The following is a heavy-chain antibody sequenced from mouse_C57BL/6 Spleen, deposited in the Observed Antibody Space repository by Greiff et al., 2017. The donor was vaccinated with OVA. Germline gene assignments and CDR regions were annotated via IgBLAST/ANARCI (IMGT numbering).Heavy chain of an antibody. J-gene: IGHJ4*01. Sequence: EVKLQESGGGLVQPGGSMKLSCVASGFTFSNYWMNWVRQSPEKGLEWVAQIRLKSDNYATHYAESVKGRFTISRDDSKSSVYLQMNNIRAEDTGIYYCTGRIYYGSFYAMDYWGQGTSVTVSS. V-gene: IGHV6-3*01. CDR3: TGRIYYGSFYAMDY. D-gene: IGHD1-1*01. CDR2: IRLKSDNYAT. CDR1: GFTFSNYW.